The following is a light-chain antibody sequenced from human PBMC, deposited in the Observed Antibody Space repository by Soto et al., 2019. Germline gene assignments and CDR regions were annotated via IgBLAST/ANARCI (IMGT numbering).Light chain of an antibody. V-gene: IGKV1-5*01. J-gene: IGKJ2*01. CDR3: QQYHSFSFT. CDR1: QSITYW. CDR2: DVF. Sequence: DIQMTQSPSSLSASVGDRVTITCLASQSITYWLAWYQQKPGRAPKLLIYDVFNLQSGVPSRFSGSGSGTEFTLTISSLQPDDSATYYCQQYHSFSFTFGQGTKVDIK.